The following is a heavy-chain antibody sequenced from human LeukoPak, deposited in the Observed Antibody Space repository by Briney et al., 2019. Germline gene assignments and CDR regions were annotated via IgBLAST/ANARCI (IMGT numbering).Heavy chain of an antibody. J-gene: IGHJ4*02. CDR2: ISCSSSYI. CDR3: ARGKYDYVWGSYRPYFDY. Sequence: GGSLRLSCAASGFTFSCHSMNWVPQAPGKGLEWVASISCSSSYIYYADSVKGRFTISRDNAKSSLYLQMNSLRAEDTAVYYCARGKYDYVWGSYRPYFDYWGQGTLVTVSS. CDR1: GFTFSCHS. V-gene: IGHV3-21*01. D-gene: IGHD3-16*02.